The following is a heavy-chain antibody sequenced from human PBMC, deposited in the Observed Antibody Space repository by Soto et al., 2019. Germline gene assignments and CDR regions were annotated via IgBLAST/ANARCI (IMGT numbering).Heavy chain of an antibody. CDR2: IQKSGST. D-gene: IGHD3-3*01. V-gene: IGHV4-61*01. CDR3: AGGHFGVSNSFFYCCYGDV. Sequence: QVQLQESGPGLVKPSGTLSLTCTVSGDPIATGDSIATYYWSWIRQRPGKGLGWIGYIQKSGSTNSNPALGGGVTMSVDTSKKQFSLRMISVPAADTAVYYCAGGHFGVSNSFFYCCYGDVWGEGTAVTVCS. CDR1: GDPIATGDSIATYY. J-gene: IGHJ6*03.